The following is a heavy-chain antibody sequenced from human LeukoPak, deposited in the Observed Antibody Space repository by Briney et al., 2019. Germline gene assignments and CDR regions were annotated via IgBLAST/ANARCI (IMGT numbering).Heavy chain of an antibody. J-gene: IGHJ6*03. CDR3: AKNDGNLPYYYYYMDV. V-gene: IGHV3-11*01. Sequence: PGGSLRLSCAASGFTFSAYYMTWIRQAPGKGLEWVSYISSSGFTIYYADSVKGRFTISRDNAKNSLFLQMNSLRAEDTAVYYCAKNDGNLPYYYYYMDVWGKGTTVTVPS. D-gene: IGHD1-1*01. CDR1: GFTFSAYY. CDR2: ISSSGFTI.